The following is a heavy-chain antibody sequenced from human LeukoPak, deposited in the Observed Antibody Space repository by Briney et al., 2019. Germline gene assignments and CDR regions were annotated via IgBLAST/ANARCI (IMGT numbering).Heavy chain of an antibody. J-gene: IGHJ4*02. CDR3: ARRGYSYGFDY. D-gene: IGHD5-18*01. V-gene: IGHV4-61*08. CDR1: GGSISSGGYY. CDR2: IYYSGST. Sequence: SETLSLTCTVSGGSISSGGYYWSWIRQPPGKGLEWIGYIYYSGSTNYNPSLKSRVTISVDTSKNQFSLKLSSVTAADTAVYYCARRGYSYGFDYWGQGTLVTVSS.